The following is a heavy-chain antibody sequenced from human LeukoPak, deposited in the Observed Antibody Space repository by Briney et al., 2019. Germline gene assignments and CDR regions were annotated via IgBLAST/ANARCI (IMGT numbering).Heavy chain of an antibody. CDR2: ISSSSSYI. V-gene: IGHV3-21*01. D-gene: IGHD5-24*01. CDR1: GFTFSSYS. J-gene: IGHJ4*02. Sequence: GGSLRLSCAASGFTFSSYSMNWVRQAPGKGLEWVSSISSSSSYIYYADSVKGRFTISRDNAKNSLYLQMNSLRDEDTAVYSCARDGVRDGLYFDRWGQGTLVTVSS. CDR3: ARDGVRDGLYFDR.